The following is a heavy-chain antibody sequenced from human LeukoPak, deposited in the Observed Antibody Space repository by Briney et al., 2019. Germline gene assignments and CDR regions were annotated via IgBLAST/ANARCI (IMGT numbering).Heavy chain of an antibody. Sequence: TGGSLRLSCAASGFTFSSYAMSWVRQAPGTGLEWVSAISASGVSIYYADSVKGWFTISRDNSKSTLYLQMSSLRAEDTAIYYCAKSKTGDYYFDYWGQGTLVTVSS. CDR1: GFTFSSYA. CDR2: ISASGVSI. V-gene: IGHV3-23*01. J-gene: IGHJ4*02. D-gene: IGHD1-1*01. CDR3: AKSKTGDYYFDY.